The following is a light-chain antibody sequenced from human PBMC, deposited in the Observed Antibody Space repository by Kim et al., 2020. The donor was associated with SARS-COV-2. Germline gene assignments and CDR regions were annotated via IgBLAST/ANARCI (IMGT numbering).Light chain of an antibody. J-gene: IGKJ1*01. V-gene: IGKV1-39*01. Sequence: ASVGDRVTITCRASQNIRSDLNWYQRKPGRAPNRLICAASSLQSGVPSRFSGSGSGTEFTLTIKSLQPEDFATYFCQQSYTVPPTFGQGTKVEIK. CDR1: QNIRSD. CDR3: QQSYTVPPT. CDR2: AAS.